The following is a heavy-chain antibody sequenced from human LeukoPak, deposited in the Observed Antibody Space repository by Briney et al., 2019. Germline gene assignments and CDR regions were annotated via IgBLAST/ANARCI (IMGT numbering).Heavy chain of an antibody. V-gene: IGHV3-48*03. D-gene: IGHD1-26*01. J-gene: IGHJ3*02. CDR2: ISSSGSTI. Sequence: GGSLRLSCAASGFTFSSYEMNWVRQAPGKGLEWVSYISSSGSTIYYADSVKGRFTISRDNAKNSLYLQMNSLRAEDTALYYCARLVGATTRYAFDIWGQGTMVTVSS. CDR3: ARLVGATTRYAFDI. CDR1: GFTFSSYE.